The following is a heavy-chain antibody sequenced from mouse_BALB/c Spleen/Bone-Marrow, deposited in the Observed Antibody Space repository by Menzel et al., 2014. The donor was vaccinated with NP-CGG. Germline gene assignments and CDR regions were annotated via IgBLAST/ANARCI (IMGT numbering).Heavy chain of an antibody. V-gene: IGHV1-9*01. CDR1: GYTFSSYW. J-gene: IGHJ3*01. Sequence: QVQLKESGAELMKPGASVKISCKATGYTFSSYWIEWVKQRPGHGLEWVGEILPGSGSTYYNEKFKGKATFTADTSSNTAYMQLSSLTSEDSAVYYCASFYGRFAYWGQGTLVTVSA. CDR2: ILPGSGST. CDR3: ASFYGRFAY. D-gene: IGHD1-1*02.